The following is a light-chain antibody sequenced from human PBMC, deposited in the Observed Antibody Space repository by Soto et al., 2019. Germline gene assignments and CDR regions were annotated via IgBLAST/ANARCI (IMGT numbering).Light chain of an antibody. J-gene: IGLJ1*01. V-gene: IGLV2-18*01. CDR2: EVS. CDR1: SSDVGSYNR. Sequence: QSALTQPPSVSWSPVQSVTISCTVTSSDVGSYNRLSWYQQPPGTAPKLMIYEVSNRPAGVPDRFSGSKSGNTASLTISGLQAEDEADYYCSLYTSSSTYVFGTGTKVTVL. CDR3: SLYTSSSTYV.